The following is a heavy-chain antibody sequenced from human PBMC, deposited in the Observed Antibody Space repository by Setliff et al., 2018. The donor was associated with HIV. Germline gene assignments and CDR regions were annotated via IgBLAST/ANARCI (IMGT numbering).Heavy chain of an antibody. J-gene: IGHJ4*02. CDR2: ISTFDGNT. D-gene: IGHD4-17*01. CDR1: GGTFSSYG. CDR3: ARVPGDYGDNPIDY. Sequence: GASVKVSCKASGGTFSSYGISWVRQAPGQGLEWMGWISTFDGNTDYAQNVQDRVTMTTDTSTSTVYMELRSLRSDDTAVYYCARVPGDYGDNPIDYWGQGTLVTVSS. V-gene: IGHV1-18*01.